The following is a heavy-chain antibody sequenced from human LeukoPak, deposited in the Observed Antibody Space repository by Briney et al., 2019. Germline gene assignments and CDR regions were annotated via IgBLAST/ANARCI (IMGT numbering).Heavy chain of an antibody. D-gene: IGHD1-14*01. CDR2: TRFDGSIK. J-gene: IGHJ4*02. Sequence: GGSLRLSCAVSGLIFSDYGFHWVREAPGKGLEWVAVTRFDGSIKQYADSVKGRFTISRDDSKNTLYLQMNFLKSEDTAVYYCARWGGTRQYYFDYWGQGTLVTVSS. V-gene: IGHV3-33*01. CDR1: GLIFSDYG. CDR3: ARWGGTRQYYFDY.